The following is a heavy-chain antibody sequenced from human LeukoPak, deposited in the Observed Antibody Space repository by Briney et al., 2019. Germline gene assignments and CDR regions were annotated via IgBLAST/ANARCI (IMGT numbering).Heavy chain of an antibody. D-gene: IGHD1-1*01. CDR2: ISWNSGSI. Sequence: PGRSLRLSCAASGFTFDDYAMHWVRQAPGKGLEWVSGISWNSGSIGYADSVKGRFTISRDNAKNSLYLQMNSLRAEDTALNYCAKTAKYNWNDGNWFDPWGQGTLVTVSS. V-gene: IGHV3-9*01. CDR3: AKTAKYNWNDGNWFDP. J-gene: IGHJ5*02. CDR1: GFTFDDYA.